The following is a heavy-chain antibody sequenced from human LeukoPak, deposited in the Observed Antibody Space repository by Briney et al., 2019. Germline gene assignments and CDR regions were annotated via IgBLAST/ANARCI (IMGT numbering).Heavy chain of an antibody. V-gene: IGHV4-39*07. CDR2: IYYSGST. D-gene: IGHD2-15*01. J-gene: IGHJ4*02. CDR3: ARLYCSGGSCYSGY. Sequence: SETLSLTCTVSGGSISSSNYYWGWIRQPPGKGLEWIGNIYYSGSTYYNPSLKSRVTISVDTSKNQFSLKLSSVTAADTAVYYCARLYCSGGSCYSGYWGQGTLVTVSS. CDR1: GGSISSSNYY.